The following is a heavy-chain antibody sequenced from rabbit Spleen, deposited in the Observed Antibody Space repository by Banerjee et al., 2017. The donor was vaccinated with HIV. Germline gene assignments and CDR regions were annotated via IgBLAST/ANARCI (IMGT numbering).Heavy chain of an antibody. CDR2: IDTNDGDT. Sequence: QSLEESGGDLVKPGASLTLTCTASGVSFSSSDYMCWVRQAPGKGLEWIACIDTNDGDTDYANWPKGRFTISKTSSTTVTLQMTSLTAADTATYFCARDTSSSFSSYGMDLWGPGTLVTVS. D-gene: IGHD1-1*01. J-gene: IGHJ6*01. CDR3: ARDTSSSFSSYGMDL. V-gene: IGHV1S40*01. CDR1: GVSFSSSDY.